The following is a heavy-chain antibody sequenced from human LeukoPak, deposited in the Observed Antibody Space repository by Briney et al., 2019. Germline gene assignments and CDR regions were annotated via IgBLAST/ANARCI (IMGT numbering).Heavy chain of an antibody. Sequence: PSETLSLTCSVSGGSISSSSYYWGWIRQPRGKGLEWIGSIYYSGRTYYNPSLKSRVTISVDTSKSQFSLKLSSVTAADTAVYYCARHNKAFDIWGQGTMVTVSS. CDR3: ARHNKAFDI. J-gene: IGHJ3*02. D-gene: IGHD2/OR15-2a*01. CDR2: IYYSGRT. CDR1: GGSISSSSYY. V-gene: IGHV4-39*01.